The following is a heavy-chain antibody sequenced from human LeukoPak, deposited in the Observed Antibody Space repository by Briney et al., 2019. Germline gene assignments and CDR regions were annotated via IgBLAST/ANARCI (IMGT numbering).Heavy chain of an antibody. V-gene: IGHV1-18*01. Sequence: GGSVKVSCKASGYTVTSYGISGVRQAPGQGLEWMGWTSAYNDNTNYAQKLQGRVTMTTDTSTSTAYMELRSLRSDDTAVYYCARDLGQDCSGGSCYYHYYYGMDVWGQGTTVTVSS. CDR3: ARDLGQDCSGGSCYYHYYYGMDV. J-gene: IGHJ6*02. CDR1: GYTVTSYG. CDR2: TSAYNDNT. D-gene: IGHD2-15*01.